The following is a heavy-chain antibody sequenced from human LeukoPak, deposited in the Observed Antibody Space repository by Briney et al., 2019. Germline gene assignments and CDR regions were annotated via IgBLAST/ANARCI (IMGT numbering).Heavy chain of an antibody. CDR1: GFTFSSYS. Sequence: GSLRLSCAASGFTFSSYSMNWVRQAPGKGLEWVSYISSSSSTIYYADSVKGRFTISRDNAKNSLYLQMNSLRAEDTAIYYCAKSRWETYAVRAFDIWGQGTMVTVSS. J-gene: IGHJ3*02. V-gene: IGHV3-48*04. D-gene: IGHD1-26*01. CDR3: AKSRWETYAVRAFDI. CDR2: ISSSSSTI.